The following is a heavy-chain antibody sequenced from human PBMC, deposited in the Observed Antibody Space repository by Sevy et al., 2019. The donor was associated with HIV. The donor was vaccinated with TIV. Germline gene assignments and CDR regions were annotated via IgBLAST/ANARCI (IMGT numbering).Heavy chain of an antibody. J-gene: IGHJ3*02. CDR3: VRVRLGELLDAFDI. Sequence: GGSLRLSCAASGFTFSSYSMNWVRQAPGKGLEWVSSISSSSSYIYYADSVKGRFTISRDNAKNSLYLQMNSLRAEDTAVYYCVRVRLGELLDAFDIWGQGTMVTVSS. CDR2: ISSSSSYI. V-gene: IGHV3-21*01. CDR1: GFTFSSYS. D-gene: IGHD1-26*01.